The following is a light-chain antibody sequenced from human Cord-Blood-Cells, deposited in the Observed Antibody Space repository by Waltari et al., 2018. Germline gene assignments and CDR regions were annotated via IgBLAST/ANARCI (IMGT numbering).Light chain of an antibody. CDR2: DAS. CDR1: QDLSNY. V-gene: IGKV1-33*01. J-gene: IGKJ4*01. CDR3: QQYDNLPLT. Sequence: DIQMTQSPSSLSASVGDRVTITCQASQDLSNYLNWYQQKPGKAPKLLIYDASNLETGVPSRCSGSGSGTDFTFTISSLQPEDIATYYCQQYDNLPLTFGGGTKVEIK.